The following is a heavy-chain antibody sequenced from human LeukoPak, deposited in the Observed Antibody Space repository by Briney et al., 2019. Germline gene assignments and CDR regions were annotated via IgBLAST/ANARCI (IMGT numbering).Heavy chain of an antibody. Sequence: ASVKVSCKASGYTFTDYYLHWVRQAPVQGLQWMGWINPKSGGTRYAQMFQGRVTRIRDTSLSTAYMELSRLRSDDAAVYYCARDGAVAGTAYPEYWGQGTLVTVSS. CDR3: ARDGAVAGTAYPEY. D-gene: IGHD6-19*01. CDR1: GYTFTDYY. J-gene: IGHJ4*02. CDR2: INPKSGGT. V-gene: IGHV1-2*02.